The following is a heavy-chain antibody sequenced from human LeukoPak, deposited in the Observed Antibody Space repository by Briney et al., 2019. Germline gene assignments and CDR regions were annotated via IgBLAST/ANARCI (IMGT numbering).Heavy chain of an antibody. CDR3: AKGRWFGELLSFDY. J-gene: IGHJ4*02. CDR2: IWYDGSNK. V-gene: IGHV3-33*06. D-gene: IGHD3-10*01. Sequence: PGGSLRLSCAASGFTFSSYGMHWVRQAPGKGLEWVAVIWYDGSNKYYADSVKGRFTISRDNSKNPLCLQMNSLRAEDTAVYYCAKGRWFGELLSFDYWGQGTLVTVSS. CDR1: GFTFSSYG.